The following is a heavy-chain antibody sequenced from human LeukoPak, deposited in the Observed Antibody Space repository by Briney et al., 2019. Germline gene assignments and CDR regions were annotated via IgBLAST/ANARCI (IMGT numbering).Heavy chain of an antibody. CDR3: ARDPYDYVWGSYRAGFDY. CDR1: GYTFTGYY. V-gene: IGHV1-2*02. D-gene: IGHD3-16*02. Sequence: GASVKVSCKASGYTFTGYYMHWVRQAPGQGLEWMGWINPNSGGTNYAQKFQGRVTMTRDTSISTAYMELSRLRSDDTAVYYCARDPYDYVWGSYRAGFDYWGQGTLVTVSS. J-gene: IGHJ4*02. CDR2: INPNSGGT.